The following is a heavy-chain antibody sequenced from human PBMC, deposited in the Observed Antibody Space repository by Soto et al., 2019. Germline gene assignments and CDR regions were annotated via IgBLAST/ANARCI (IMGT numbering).Heavy chain of an antibody. CDR3: AKETRDSGWSRSFDY. J-gene: IGHJ4*02. CDR1: GLTFDDYA. Sequence: VQLVESGGGLIQPGRSLRLSCAASGLTFDDYAMHWVRQAPGKGLEWVSGISRSSGTIAYANSVKGRFTISRDNAKNSLYLQMNSLRAEDTALYYCAKETRDSGWSRSFDYWGQGTLVTVSS. D-gene: IGHD6-19*01. V-gene: IGHV3-9*01. CDR2: ISRSSGTI.